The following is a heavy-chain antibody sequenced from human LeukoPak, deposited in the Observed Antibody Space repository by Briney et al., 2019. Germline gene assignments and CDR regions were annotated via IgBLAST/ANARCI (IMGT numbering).Heavy chain of an antibody. CDR2: IYYSGST. V-gene: IGHV4-61*01. CDR1: GGSVGSGSYY. J-gene: IGHJ2*01. Sequence: SETLSLTCTVSGGSVGSGSYYWSWIRQPPGKGLEWIGYIYYSGSTNYNPSLKSRVTISVDTSKNQFSLKLSSVTAADTAVYYCAREEGRFDLWGRGTLVTVSS. CDR3: AREEGRFDL.